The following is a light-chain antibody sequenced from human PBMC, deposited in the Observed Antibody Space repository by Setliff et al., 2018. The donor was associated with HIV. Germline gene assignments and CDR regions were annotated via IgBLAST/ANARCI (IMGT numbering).Light chain of an antibody. CDR3: GTWDTTLSTAV. J-gene: IGLJ3*02. CDR1: SSNIGAGFD. CDR2: ENN. V-gene: IGLV1-51*02. Sequence: QSVLTQPPSVSGAPGQTVTISCTGSSSNIGAGFDVHWYQQLPGTAPKLLIYENNKRPSGISERFSGSKSDSSATLVIIGLQPGDEADYYCGTWDTTLSTAVFGDGTQLTVL.